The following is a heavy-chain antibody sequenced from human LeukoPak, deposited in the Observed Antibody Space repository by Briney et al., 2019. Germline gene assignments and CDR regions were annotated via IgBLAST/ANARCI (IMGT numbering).Heavy chain of an antibody. CDR2: IYHSGST. CDR1: GRSFSGSY. CDR3: ARPRSGSYDY. D-gene: IGHD1-26*01. J-gene: IGHJ4*02. Sequence: SETLSLTCAVHGRSFSGSYWSWIRQPPGKGLEWIGEIYHSGSTNYNPSLKSRVTISVDTSKNQFSLKLSSVTAADTAVYYCARPRSGSYDYWGQGTLVTVSS. V-gene: IGHV4-34*01.